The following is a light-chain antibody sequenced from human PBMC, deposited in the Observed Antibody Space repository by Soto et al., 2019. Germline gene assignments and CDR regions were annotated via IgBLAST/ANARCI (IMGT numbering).Light chain of an antibody. CDR2: AAS. CDR1: QGISSY. V-gene: IGKV1-9*01. Sequence: DIQLTQSPSFLSASVGDRVTITCRASQGISSYLACYQQKPGKAPKLLIYAASTLQSGVPSRFSGSRSGTEFTLTISSLQPDDFATYCCQQPNISPVTFGGGNKVEIK. J-gene: IGKJ4*01. CDR3: QQPNISPVT.